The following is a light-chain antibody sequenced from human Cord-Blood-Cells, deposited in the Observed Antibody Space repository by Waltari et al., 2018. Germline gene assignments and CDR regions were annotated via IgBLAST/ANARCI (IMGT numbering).Light chain of an antibody. CDR1: QSVSSSY. CDR3: QQYGSSQFT. Sequence: SPGTLSLSPGERATLSCRASQSVSSSYLAWYQQKPGQAPRLLIYGASSRATGIPDRFSGSGSGTDFTLTISRLEPEDFAVYYCQQYGSSQFTFGPGTKVDIK. V-gene: IGKV3-20*01. J-gene: IGKJ3*01. CDR2: GAS.